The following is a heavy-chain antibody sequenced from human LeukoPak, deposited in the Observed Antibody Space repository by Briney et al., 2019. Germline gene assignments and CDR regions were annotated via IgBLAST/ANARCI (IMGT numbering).Heavy chain of an antibody. CDR3: ARVSGFWSGYYRSYYYGMDV. D-gene: IGHD3-3*01. CDR1: GGSISSYY. CDR2: IYYSGST. Sequence: SETLSLTCTVSGGSISSYYWSWIRQPPGKGLEWIGYIYYSGSTNYNPSLKSRVTISVDTSKNQFSLKLSSVTAADTAVYYCARVSGFWSGYYRSYYYGMDVWGQGTTVTVSS. V-gene: IGHV4-59*01. J-gene: IGHJ6*02.